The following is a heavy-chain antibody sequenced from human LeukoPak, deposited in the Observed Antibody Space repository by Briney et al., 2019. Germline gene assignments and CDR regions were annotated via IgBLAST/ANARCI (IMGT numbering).Heavy chain of an antibody. V-gene: IGHV4-61*08. CDR3: AGRDGVY. CDR2: FSYSGST. Sequence: SETLSLTCAVSGGSISSGGYSWSWIRQPPGKGLEWIGHFSYSGSTNYNPSLKSRVTISADTSKNQFSLKLTSVTAADTAVYYCAGRDGVYWGQGILVTVSS. CDR1: GGSISSGGYS. J-gene: IGHJ4*02. D-gene: IGHD5-24*01.